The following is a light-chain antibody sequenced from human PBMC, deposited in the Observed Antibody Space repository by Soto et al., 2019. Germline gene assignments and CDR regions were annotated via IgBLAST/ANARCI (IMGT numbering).Light chain of an antibody. CDR1: QNIVTY. CDR2: ATS. V-gene: IGKV1-39*01. CDR3: QQSYNFPRT. J-gene: IGKJ1*01. Sequence: DIPMTQAPSSLSAPVGDRFTITCRASQNIVTYLNWYLQKPGQAPKLLIYATSSLQSGVPPRFSGSGSGTEFTFTISSLEPEDFATYYCQQSYNFPRTFGPGTKVDIK.